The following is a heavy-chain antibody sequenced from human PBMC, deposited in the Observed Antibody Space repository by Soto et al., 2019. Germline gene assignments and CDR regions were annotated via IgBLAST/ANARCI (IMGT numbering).Heavy chain of an antibody. D-gene: IGHD2-21*02. CDR1: GGSISSYY. V-gene: IGHV4-59*08. CDR3: ARQRTSVVTQAYFDV. Sequence: SETLSLTCTASGGSISSYYWSWIRQPPGKGLEWIGYIYYSGSTNYNPSLKSRVTISVDTSKNQFSLKLKSVTAADTALYFCARQRTSVVTQAYFDVWGPGSLVTVSS. J-gene: IGHJ4*02. CDR2: IYYSGST.